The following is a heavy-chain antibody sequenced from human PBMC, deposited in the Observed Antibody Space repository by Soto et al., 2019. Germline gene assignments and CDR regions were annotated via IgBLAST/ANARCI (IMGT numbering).Heavy chain of an antibody. CDR1: GYTFTTYW. Sequence: GESLKISCKGSGYTFTTYWIGWVRQMPGKGLEWMGIIYPGVSDTRYSPSFQGQVTISADKSISTAYLQWSSLKASDTAIYYCARGRRFLEWLAGMDVWGQGTTVTVSS. CDR2: IYPGVSDT. V-gene: IGHV5-51*01. CDR3: ARGRRFLEWLAGMDV. D-gene: IGHD3-3*01. J-gene: IGHJ6*02.